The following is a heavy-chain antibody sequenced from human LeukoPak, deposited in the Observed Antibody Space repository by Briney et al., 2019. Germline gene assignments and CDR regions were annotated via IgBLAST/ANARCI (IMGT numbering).Heavy chain of an antibody. D-gene: IGHD3-10*01. V-gene: IGHV3-30*02. J-gene: IGHJ3*02. CDR2: IRYDGSNK. Sequence: GGSLRLSCAASGFTFSSYGMHWVRQAPGKGLDGVTFIRYDGSNKYYADSVKGRFTISRDNAKNSRYLQMDSLRAEDTAMYYCARDSPSVYYRLGAFDIWGQGTMVTVSS. CDR1: GFTFSSYG. CDR3: ARDSPSVYYRLGAFDI.